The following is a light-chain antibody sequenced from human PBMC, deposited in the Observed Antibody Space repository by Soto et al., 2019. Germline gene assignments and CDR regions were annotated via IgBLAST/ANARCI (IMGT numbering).Light chain of an antibody. CDR3: SSPKV. V-gene: IGLV2-8*02. J-gene: IGLJ1*01. CDR1: SSDVGGYNY. CDR2: EVS. Sequence: QSMLTQSPSECRTPGQSVTISCPGTSSDVGGYNYVSWYQQHPGKAPKLMIYEVSKRPSGVPDRFSGSKSGNTASLTVSGLQAEDEADYYCSSPKVFGNGTMVTVL.